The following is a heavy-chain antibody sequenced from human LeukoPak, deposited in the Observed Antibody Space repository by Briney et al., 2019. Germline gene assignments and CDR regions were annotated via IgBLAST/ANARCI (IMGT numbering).Heavy chain of an antibody. CDR1: GYTLTELS. CDR2: FDPEDGET. V-gene: IGHV1-24*01. CDR3: ATLNGAAPRSGRDY. J-gene: IGHJ4*02. Sequence: ASVKVSCKVSGYTLTELSMHWVRQAPGKGLEWMGGFDPEDGETIYAQKFQGRVTMTEDTSTDTAYMELSSLRSEDTAVYYCATLNGAAPRSGRDYWGQGTLVTVSS. D-gene: IGHD6-6*01.